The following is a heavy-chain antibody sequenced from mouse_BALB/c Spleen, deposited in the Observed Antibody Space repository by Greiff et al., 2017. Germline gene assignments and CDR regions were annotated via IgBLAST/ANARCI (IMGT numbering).Heavy chain of an antibody. Sequence: EVNVVESGGGLVQPKGSLKLSCAASGFTFNTYAMNWVRQAPGKGLEWVARIRSKSNNYATYYADSVKDRFTISRDDSQSMLYLQMNNLKTEDTAMYYCVSDPWFAYWGQGTLVTVSA. CDR3: VSDPWFAY. J-gene: IGHJ3*01. V-gene: IGHV10-1*02. CDR1: GFTFNTYA. CDR2: IRSKSNNYAT.